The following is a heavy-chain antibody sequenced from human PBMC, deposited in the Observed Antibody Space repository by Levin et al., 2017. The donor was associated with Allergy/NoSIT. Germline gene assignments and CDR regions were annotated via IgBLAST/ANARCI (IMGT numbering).Heavy chain of an antibody. Sequence: GGSLRLSCAASGIRVSDAWMSWVRQVPGKGLEWVGRINTKSYGGTIEYAAPVNGRFTISRDDSKNTVDLQMDSLKTEDAGMYYCTRDHNGGLYFYYMDVWGEGTTVTVSS. V-gene: IGHV3-15*01. CDR1: GIRVSDAW. J-gene: IGHJ6*03. D-gene: IGHD2-8*01. CDR2: INTKSYGGTI. CDR3: TRDHNGGLYFYYMDV.